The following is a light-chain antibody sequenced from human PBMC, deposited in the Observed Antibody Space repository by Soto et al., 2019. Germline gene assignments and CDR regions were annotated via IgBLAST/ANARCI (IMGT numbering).Light chain of an antibody. CDR3: ATWDDSLNVV. Sequence: VLTQSPSASGTPGQRVSISCSGSSSNIGSNTVSWYQHVPGTAPKLLIYSNDQRPSAVPGRFSGSKSGSSASLAISGLQSEDEADYYCATWDDSLNVVFGGGTKLTVL. CDR2: SND. V-gene: IGLV1-44*01. J-gene: IGLJ3*02. CDR1: SSNIGSNT.